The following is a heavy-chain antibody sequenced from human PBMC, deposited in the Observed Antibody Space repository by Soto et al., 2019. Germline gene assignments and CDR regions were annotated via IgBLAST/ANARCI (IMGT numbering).Heavy chain of an antibody. CDR2: IKSKTDGGTT. Sequence: GGSLRLSCAASGFTFSNAWMNWVRQAPGKGLEWVGRIKSKTDGGTTDYAAPVKGRFTISRDDSKNTLYLRMNSLKTEDTAVYYCTTDLRDSWYFDLWGRGTLVTVSS. J-gene: IGHJ2*01. CDR3: TTDLRDSWYFDL. V-gene: IGHV3-15*07. CDR1: GFTFSNAW.